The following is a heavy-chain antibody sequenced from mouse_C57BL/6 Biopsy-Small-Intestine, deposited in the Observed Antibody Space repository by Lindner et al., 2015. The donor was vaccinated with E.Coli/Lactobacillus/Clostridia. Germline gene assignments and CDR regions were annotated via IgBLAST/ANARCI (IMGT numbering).Heavy chain of an antibody. V-gene: IGHV1-64*01. CDR2: IQPNSGST. CDR1: GYTFTSYW. Sequence: VQLQESGAELVKPGASVKLSCKASGYTFTSYWMHWVKQRPGQGLEWIGMIQPNSGSTNYNEKFKSKATLTVDKSSSTAYMQLSSLTSEDSAVYYCARSIYYDYGGYYFDYWGQGTTLTVSS. D-gene: IGHD2-4*01. J-gene: IGHJ2*01. CDR3: ARSIYYDYGGYYFDY.